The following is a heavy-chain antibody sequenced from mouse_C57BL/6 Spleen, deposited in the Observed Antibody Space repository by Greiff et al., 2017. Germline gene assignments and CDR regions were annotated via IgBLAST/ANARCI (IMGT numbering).Heavy chain of an antibody. J-gene: IGHJ2*01. V-gene: IGHV1-42*01. CDR1: GYSFTGYY. CDR3: ARSGFTTVVATDY. CDR2: INPSTGGT. Sequence: VQLQQSGPELVKPGASVKISCKASGYSFTGYYMNWVKQSPEKSLEWIGEINPSTGGTTYNQKFKAKATLTVDKSSSTAYMQLKSLTSEDSAVYYCARSGFTTVVATDYWGQGTTLTVSS. D-gene: IGHD1-1*01.